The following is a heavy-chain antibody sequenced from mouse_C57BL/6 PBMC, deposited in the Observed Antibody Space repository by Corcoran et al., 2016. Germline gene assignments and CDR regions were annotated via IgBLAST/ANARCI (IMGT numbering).Heavy chain of an antibody. V-gene: IGHV3-6*01. CDR1: GYSITSGYY. D-gene: IGHD6-2*01. Sequence: DVQLQESGPGLVKPSQSLSLTCSVTGYSITSGYYWNWIRQFPGNKLEWMGYISYDGSNNYNPSLKNRISITRDTSKNQFFLKLNSVTTEDTATYYCARGPVSQSLRNFDVWGTGTTVTVSS. J-gene: IGHJ1*03. CDR3: ARGPVSQSLRNFDV. CDR2: ISYDGSN.